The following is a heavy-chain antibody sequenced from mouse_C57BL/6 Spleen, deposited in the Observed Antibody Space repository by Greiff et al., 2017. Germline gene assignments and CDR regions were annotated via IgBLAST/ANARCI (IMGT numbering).Heavy chain of an antibody. CDR2: ISYDGSN. Sequence: ESGPGLVKPSQSLSLTCSVTGYSITSGYYWNWIRQFPGNKLEWMGYISYDGSNNYNPSLKNRISITRDTSKNQFFLKLNSVTTEDTATYYCARVEALDDPYYFDYWGQGTTLTVSS. D-gene: IGHD2-3*01. V-gene: IGHV3-6*01. CDR1: GYSITSGYY. CDR3: ARVEALDDPYYFDY. J-gene: IGHJ2*01.